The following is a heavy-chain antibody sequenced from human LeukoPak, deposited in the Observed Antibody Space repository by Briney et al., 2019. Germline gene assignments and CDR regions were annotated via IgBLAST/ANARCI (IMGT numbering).Heavy chain of an antibody. V-gene: IGHV1-46*01. CDR2: INPSGGST. D-gene: IGHD1-7*01. CDR3: ARTRGAELGYYYGMDV. Sequence: ASVKVSCKASGYTFTSYGISWVRQAPGQGLEWMGIINPSGGSTSYAQKFQGRVTMTRDTSTGTVYMELSSLRSEDTAVYYCARTRGAELGYYYGMDVWGQGTTVTVSS. J-gene: IGHJ6*02. CDR1: GYTFTSYG.